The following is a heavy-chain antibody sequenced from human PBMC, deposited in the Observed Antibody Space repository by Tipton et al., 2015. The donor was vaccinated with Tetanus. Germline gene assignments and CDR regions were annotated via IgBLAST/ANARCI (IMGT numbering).Heavy chain of an antibody. Sequence: SLRLSCAASGFTVSSNYMSWVRQAPGKGLEWVSVIYSGGSTYYADSVKGRFTISRGNSKNTLYLQMNGLRAEDTAVYYCASYTPAYYFDYWGQGTLVTVSS. J-gene: IGHJ4*02. CDR2: IYSGGST. V-gene: IGHV3-53*01. D-gene: IGHD2-2*01. CDR3: ASYTPAYYFDY. CDR1: GFTVSSNY.